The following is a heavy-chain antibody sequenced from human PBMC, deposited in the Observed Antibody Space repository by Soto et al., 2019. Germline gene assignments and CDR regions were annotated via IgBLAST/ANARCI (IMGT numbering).Heavy chain of an antibody. CDR2: IDGGGGDI. CDR3: ARRNPNFPFDP. J-gene: IGHJ5*02. D-gene: IGHD7-27*01. CDR1: GFTFTSHG. V-gene: IGHV3-23*01. Sequence: QLLESGGGLVQPGGSLRLSCAASGFTFTSHGMNWVRQAPGKGLEWVSYIDGGGGDIQHADSVKGRFTIFRDNSKNTVYLQMNSLRVEDTTIYFCARRNPNFPFDPWGQGTLVAGS.